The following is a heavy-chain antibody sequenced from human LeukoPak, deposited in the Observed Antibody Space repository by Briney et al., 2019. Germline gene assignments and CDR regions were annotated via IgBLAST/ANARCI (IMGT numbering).Heavy chain of an antibody. CDR2: IYYRGST. CDR1: GGSISSYY. Sequence: SETLSLTCIVSGGSISSYYWSWIRQPPGKGPEWIGHIYYRGSTNYNPSLKCRVTIPVDTSKKQFSLHLSSVTAAVTALYCCARRGSSSWPRQQYNWFDPCGEGGLVTLSS. V-gene: IGHV4-59*01. CDR3: ARRGSSSWPRQQYNWFDP. D-gene: IGHD6-13*01. J-gene: IGHJ5*02.